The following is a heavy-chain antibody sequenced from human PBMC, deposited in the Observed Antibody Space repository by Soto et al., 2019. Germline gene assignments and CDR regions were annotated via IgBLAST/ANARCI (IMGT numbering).Heavy chain of an antibody. CDR3: AKEFAPHSKGSLDY. CDR1: GFTFNNYA. CDR2: ITGSGGST. V-gene: IGHV3-23*01. D-gene: IGHD2-21*01. Sequence: EVQLLESGGGLVQPGGSLRLYCAASGFTFNNYAMNWVRRAPGKGLEWVSGITGSGGSTFYADSVKGRFTVSRDNSRATMSLQMSSLRAEDTAVYYCAKEFAPHSKGSLDYWGQGTLVTVSS. J-gene: IGHJ4*02.